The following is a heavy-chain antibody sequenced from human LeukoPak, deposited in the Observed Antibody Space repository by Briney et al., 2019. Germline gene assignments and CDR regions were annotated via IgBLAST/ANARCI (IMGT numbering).Heavy chain of an antibody. V-gene: IGHV3-11*01. D-gene: IGHD3-16*01. CDR2: ISGTGSNI. CDR1: GFTFSDYF. CDR3: AKLGGATGGGDY. Sequence: PGGSLRLSCAASGFTFSDYFMTWIRQAPGKGLEWLSYISGTGSNIYYTDSVKGRFTISRDNIKNSLYLQMNSLRAEDTAVYYCAKLGGATGGGDYWGQGTLVTVSS. J-gene: IGHJ4*02.